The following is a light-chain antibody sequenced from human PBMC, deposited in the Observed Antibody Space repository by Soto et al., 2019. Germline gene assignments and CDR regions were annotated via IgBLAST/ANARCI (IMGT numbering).Light chain of an antibody. J-gene: IGLJ1*01. Sequence: QSVLTQPASVSGSPGQSITISCTGTNSDVGGYNYVSWFQQHPGKAHKLMIFEVNNRPSGISIRFSGSKSANTASLTISRLQAEDEADYYCSSYTSSSTYVFGTGTKLTVL. CDR2: EVN. V-gene: IGLV2-14*01. CDR1: NSDVGGYNY. CDR3: SSYTSSSTYV.